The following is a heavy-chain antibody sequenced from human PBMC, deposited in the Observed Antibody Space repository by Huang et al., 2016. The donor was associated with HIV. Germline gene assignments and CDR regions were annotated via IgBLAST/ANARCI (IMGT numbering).Heavy chain of an antibody. Sequence: QVHLVQSGAEVKKPGASVKVSCKASGYTFTNYDINWVRRAPGRGLECMGGMNPNTGNTGFEQSFQGRGTMTRKTSITTAYMELTSLTSEDTAVYYCARSAYGDLDYWGLGTLVIVSS. V-gene: IGHV1-8*02. J-gene: IGHJ4*02. CDR3: ARSAYGDLDY. CDR2: MNPNTGNT. D-gene: IGHD4-17*01. CDR1: GYTFTNYD.